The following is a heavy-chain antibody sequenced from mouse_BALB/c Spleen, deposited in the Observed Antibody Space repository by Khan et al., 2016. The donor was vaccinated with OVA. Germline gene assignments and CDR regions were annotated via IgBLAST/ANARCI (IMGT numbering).Heavy chain of an antibody. Sequence: GAELARPGASVKMSCKTSGYTFTSYTIHWIKLRPGQGLEWIGYINPNIGYTNYNQKFKDKATLTADKSSTTVYMQLSSLTSDDSAIXNCVPPGAYYRNDGWFAYWGQGTLVTVSA. D-gene: IGHD2-14*01. J-gene: IGHJ3*01. CDR3: VPPGAYYRNDGWFAY. CDR2: INPNIGYT. CDR1: GYTFTSYT. V-gene: IGHV1-4*01.